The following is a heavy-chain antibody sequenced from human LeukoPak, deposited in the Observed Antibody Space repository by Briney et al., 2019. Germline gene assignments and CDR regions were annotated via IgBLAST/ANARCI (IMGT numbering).Heavy chain of an antibody. CDR2: IIPIFGTA. D-gene: IGHD2-2*02. V-gene: IGHV1-69*13. Sequence: SVKVSCKASGGTSSSYAISWVRQAPGQGLEWMGGIIPIFGTANYAQKFQGRVTITADESTSTAYMELSSLRSEDTAVYYCARAMGEQDCSSTSCYTYYYYYMDVWGKGTTVTVSS. J-gene: IGHJ6*03. CDR3: ARAMGEQDCSSTSCYTYYYYYMDV. CDR1: GGTSSSYA.